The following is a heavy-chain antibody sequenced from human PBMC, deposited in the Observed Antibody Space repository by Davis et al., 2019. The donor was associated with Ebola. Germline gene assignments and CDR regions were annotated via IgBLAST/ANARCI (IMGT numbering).Heavy chain of an antibody. CDR1: GYTFTSYG. CDR3: ARETDTIFGVVMWDLGWFDP. J-gene: IGHJ5*02. V-gene: IGHV1-18*01. CDR2: ISAYNGNT. Sequence: AASVKVSCKASGYTFTSYGISWVRQAPGQGLEWMGWISAYNGNTNYAQKLQGRVTMTTDTSTSTAYMELRSLRSDDTAVYYCARETDTIFGVVMWDLGWFDPWGQGTLVTVSS. D-gene: IGHD3-3*01.